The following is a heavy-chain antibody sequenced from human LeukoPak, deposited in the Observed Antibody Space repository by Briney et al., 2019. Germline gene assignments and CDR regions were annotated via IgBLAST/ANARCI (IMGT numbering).Heavy chain of an antibody. CDR2: INPKTGST. J-gene: IGHJ4*02. Sequence: GASVKVSCKASGYTFTDRYIHWVRQAPGQGLEWMGWINPKTGSTNYAQSLQGRVTLTRDTSLNTAYLELSGLRSPETAVYYCARDTFRGFEADPYYFDYWGQGTLVTVSS. D-gene: IGHD3-16*01. V-gene: IGHV1-2*02. CDR3: ARDTFRGFEADPYYFDY. CDR1: GYTFTDRY.